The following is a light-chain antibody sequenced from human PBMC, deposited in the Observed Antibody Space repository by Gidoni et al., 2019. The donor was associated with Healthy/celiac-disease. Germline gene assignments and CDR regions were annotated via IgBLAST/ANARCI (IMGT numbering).Light chain of an antibody. J-gene: IGLJ2*01. CDR1: KLGDKY. CDR3: QAWDSSTVV. CDR2: QDS. Sequence: SYELTQPPSVSVSPGQTASITCSGDKLGDKYACWYQQKPGQSPVLVIYQDSKRPSGIPARFSGSNSGNTATLPISGTQAMDEADYYCQAWDSSTVVFGGGTTLTVL. V-gene: IGLV3-1*01.